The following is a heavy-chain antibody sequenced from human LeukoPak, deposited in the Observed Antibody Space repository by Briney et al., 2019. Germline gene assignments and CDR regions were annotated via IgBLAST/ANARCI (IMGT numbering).Heavy chain of an antibody. CDR2: IYNSGST. D-gene: IGHD1-14*01. Sequence: SETLSLTCTVSSDSISSYYWSWVRQPPGKGLEWIGHIYNSGSTNYNPSLKSRVTISLDTSKNQFSLQLRSVTAADTAVYFCARANRYAGGDRHFDYWGQGTLVTVSS. V-gene: IGHV4-59*01. J-gene: IGHJ4*02. CDR1: SDSISSYY. CDR3: ARANRYAGGDRHFDY.